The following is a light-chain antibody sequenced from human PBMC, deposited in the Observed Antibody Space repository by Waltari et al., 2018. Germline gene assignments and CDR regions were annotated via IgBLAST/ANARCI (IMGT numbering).Light chain of an antibody. CDR1: QSVGTY. V-gene: IGKV3-20*01. CDR3: QKYERLPAT. J-gene: IGKJ1*01. CDR2: GAS. Sequence: EIVFTQSPGTLSLSPGERATLSCRASQSVGTYLAWYQQTPGQAPRLLIYGASNRAAGIPDRFSGSGSGTDFSLTISRLEPEDFAVYYCQKYERLPATFGQGTKVEIK.